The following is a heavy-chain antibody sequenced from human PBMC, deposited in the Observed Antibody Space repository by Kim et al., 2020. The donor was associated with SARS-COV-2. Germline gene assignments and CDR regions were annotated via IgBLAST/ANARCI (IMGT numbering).Heavy chain of an antibody. D-gene: IGHD6-13*01. CDR3: TGHARLQQLAVDS. CDR1: GYSFTNYW. CDR2: IYPGDSDT. Sequence: GESLKISCKGSGYSFTNYWIGWVRQMPGEGLEWMGIIYPGDSDTRYSPSFQGQVTISADKSISTAYLQWSSLKASDTAMYYCTGHARLQQLAVDSWGQGNLVTVSS. J-gene: IGHJ4*02. V-gene: IGHV5-51*01.